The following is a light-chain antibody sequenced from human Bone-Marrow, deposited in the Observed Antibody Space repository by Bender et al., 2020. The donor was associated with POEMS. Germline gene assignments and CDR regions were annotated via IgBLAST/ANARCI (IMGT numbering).Light chain of an antibody. CDR1: SSNIGSNF. CDR2: ANG. V-gene: IGLV1-40*01. CDR3: QSYDSSLSGSYV. J-gene: IGLJ1*01. Sequence: QPVLTQPPSVSAAPGQSVTISCSGSSSNIGSNFVSWYQQLPGTAPKLLINANGHRPSGVPDRFSGSTSGTSASLAITGLQAEDEADYYCQSYDSSLSGSYVFGAGTKVTVL.